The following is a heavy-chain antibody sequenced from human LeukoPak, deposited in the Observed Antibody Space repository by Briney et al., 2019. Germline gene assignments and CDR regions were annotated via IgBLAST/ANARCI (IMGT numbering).Heavy chain of an antibody. V-gene: IGHV3-30-3*01. Sequence: PGGSLGLSCAASGFTFSSYAMHWVRQALGKGLEWVAVISYDGSNKYYADSVKGRFTISRDNSKNTLYLQMNSLRVEDTAVYYCARFPVGATLDYWGQGTLVTVSS. CDR2: ISYDGSNK. CDR3: ARFPVGATLDY. J-gene: IGHJ4*02. CDR1: GFTFSSYA. D-gene: IGHD1-26*01.